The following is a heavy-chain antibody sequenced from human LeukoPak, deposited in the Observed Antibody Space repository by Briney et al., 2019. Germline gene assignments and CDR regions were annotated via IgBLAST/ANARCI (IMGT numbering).Heavy chain of an antibody. CDR3: ARGERPGPDY. J-gene: IGHJ4*02. Sequence: SETLSLTCTVSGGSISSSSYYWGWIRQPPGKGLEWIGSIYYSASTYYNPSLKSRVTISVDTSKNQFSLKLSSVTAADTAVYYCARGERPGPDYWGQGTLVTVSS. CDR1: GGSISSSSYY. V-gene: IGHV4-39*01. D-gene: IGHD6-25*01. CDR2: IYYSAST.